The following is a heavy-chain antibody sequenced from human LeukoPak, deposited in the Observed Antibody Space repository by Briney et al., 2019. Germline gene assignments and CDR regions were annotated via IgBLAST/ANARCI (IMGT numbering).Heavy chain of an antibody. J-gene: IGHJ4*02. Sequence: GGSLRLSCAASGFTFSSYALSWVRQAPGKGLGWVSAISGSGGSTYYADSVKGRFTISRDNSKNTLYLQMNSLRAEDTAVYYCATANHYDFWSGYYMFDYWGQGTLVTVSS. CDR2: ISGSGGST. CDR1: GFTFSSYA. CDR3: ATANHYDFWSGYYMFDY. V-gene: IGHV3-23*01. D-gene: IGHD3-3*01.